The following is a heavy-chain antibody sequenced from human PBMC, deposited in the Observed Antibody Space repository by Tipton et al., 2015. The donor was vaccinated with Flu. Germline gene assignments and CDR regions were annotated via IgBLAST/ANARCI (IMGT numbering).Heavy chain of an antibody. D-gene: IGHD5-12*01. CDR3: AKVIPELVAGLDY. J-gene: IGHJ4*02. CDR1: GFTFSRYA. CDR2: VSGGGGTR. Sequence: SLRLSCAASGFTFSRYAMSWVRQAPGKGLEWVSAVSGGGGTRYFADSVKGRFTISRDIFTNTLYLQMNSLRAGDTAVYYCAKVIPELVAGLDYWGQGTLVTVSS. V-gene: IGHV3-23*01.